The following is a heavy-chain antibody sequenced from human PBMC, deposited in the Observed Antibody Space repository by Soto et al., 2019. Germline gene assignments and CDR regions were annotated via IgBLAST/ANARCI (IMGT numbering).Heavy chain of an antibody. J-gene: IGHJ6*03. CDR2: IYYSGST. CDR3: AIREGSHYYYYYMDV. CDR1: GGSISSSSYY. V-gene: IGHV4-39*01. D-gene: IGHD3-10*01. Sequence: SSETLSLTCTVSGGSISSSSYYWGWIRQPPGKGLEWIGSIYYSGSTYYNPSLKSRVTISVDTSKNQFSLKLSSVTAADTAVYYCAIREGSHYYYYYMDVWGKGTTVTVSS.